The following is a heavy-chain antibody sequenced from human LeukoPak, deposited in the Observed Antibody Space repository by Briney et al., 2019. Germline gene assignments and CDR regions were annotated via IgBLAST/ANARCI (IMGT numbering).Heavy chain of an antibody. Sequence: GGSLRLSCAASGFTFSSYGMHWVRQAPGKGLEWVSYISSSGSTIYYADSVKGRFTISRDNAKNSLYLQMNSLRAEDTAVYYCARGGGDCTNGVCYNYWYFDLWGRGTLVTVSS. CDR3: ARGGGDCTNGVCYNYWYFDL. CDR1: GFTFSSYG. D-gene: IGHD2-8*01. CDR2: ISSSGSTI. J-gene: IGHJ2*01. V-gene: IGHV3-48*04.